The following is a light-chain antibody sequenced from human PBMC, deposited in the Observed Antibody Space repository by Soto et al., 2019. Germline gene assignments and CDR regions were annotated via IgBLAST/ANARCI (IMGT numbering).Light chain of an antibody. CDR3: QQGINWPLT. Sequence: IVLTQSPATLSLSPGERATLSCRASQSVSSYLAWYQKKPGQPPRLLIYDASNRATDIPARFSGSGSGTDFTLTISSLAPEDFAIYYCQQGINWPLTFGGGTKVEIK. J-gene: IGKJ4*01. CDR2: DAS. V-gene: IGKV3-11*01. CDR1: QSVSSY.